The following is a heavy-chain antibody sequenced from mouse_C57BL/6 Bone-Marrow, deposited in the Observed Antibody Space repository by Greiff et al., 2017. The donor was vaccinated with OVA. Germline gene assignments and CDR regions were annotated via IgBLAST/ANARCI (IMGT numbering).Heavy chain of an antibody. V-gene: IGHV1-64*01. D-gene: IGHD1-1*01. J-gene: IGHJ1*03. CDR2: IHPNSGST. CDR3: AREGNYGSSYNWYFDV. Sequence: VQLQQPGAELVKPGASVKLSCKASGYTFTSYWMHWVKQRPGQGLEWIGMIHPNSGSTNYNEKFKSKATLTVDKSSSTAYMQLSSLTSEDSAVYYCAREGNYGSSYNWYFDVWGTGTTVTVSS. CDR1: GYTFTSYW.